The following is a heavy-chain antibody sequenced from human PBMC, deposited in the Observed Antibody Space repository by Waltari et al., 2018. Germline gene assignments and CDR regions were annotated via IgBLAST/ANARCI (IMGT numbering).Heavy chain of an antibody. CDR1: GCSISSSSYY. CDR2: IYYSGST. J-gene: IGHJ4*02. D-gene: IGHD3-22*01. V-gene: IGHV4-39*07. Sequence: QLQLQESGPGLVKPSETLSLTCTVSGCSISSSSYYWGWIRQPPGKGLEWIGSIYYSGSTYYNPSLKSRVTISVDTSKNQFSLKLSSVTAADTAVYYCARGGFYYYDSSGYWDYWGQGTLVTVSS. CDR3: ARGGFYYYDSSGYWDY.